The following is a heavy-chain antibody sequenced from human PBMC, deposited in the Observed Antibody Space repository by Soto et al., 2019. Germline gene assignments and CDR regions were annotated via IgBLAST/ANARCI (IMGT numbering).Heavy chain of an antibody. CDR3: ARQGIGNLHGLVDV. CDR2: VYYNGGS. V-gene: IGHV4-59*08. J-gene: IGHJ6*02. Sequence: QVQLQESGPGLVKPSETLSLTCTVSGGSIDGYNCAWIRQPPGKALEWVGYVYYNGGSSYNPSLKRRVTLSMDTSKSQFSLQLRSVTAADTAVYYCARQGIGNLHGLVDVWGRGTTVTVSS. CDR1: GGSIDGYN. D-gene: IGHD3-10*01.